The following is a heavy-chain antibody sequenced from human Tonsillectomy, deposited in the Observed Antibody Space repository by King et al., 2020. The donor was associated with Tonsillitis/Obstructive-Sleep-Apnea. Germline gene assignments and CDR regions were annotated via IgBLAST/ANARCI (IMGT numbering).Heavy chain of an antibody. Sequence: VQLVESGGDLVKPGGSLRLSCAASGYIFSNAWMSWVRQAPGKGLEWVGRIKSKIDGGTADYFAPVKCRFTISRDDSRNTLYLQMNSLTTEDTAVYFCSTDPIVLVPSDYFFDYWGQGTLVTVSS. CDR2: IKSKIDGGTA. D-gene: IGHD2-8*02. J-gene: IGHJ4*02. CDR1: GYIFSNAW. CDR3: STDPIVLVPSDYFFDY. V-gene: IGHV3-15*01.